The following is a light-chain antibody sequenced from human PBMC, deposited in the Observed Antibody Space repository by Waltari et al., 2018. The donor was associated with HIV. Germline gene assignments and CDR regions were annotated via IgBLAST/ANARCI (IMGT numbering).Light chain of an antibody. CDR2: DVN. J-gene: IGLJ2*01. Sequence: HSALTQPRSVSGSPGQSVTISCTGPSSDIGAYDSVSWFQKFPGRAPKLLIFDVNKRPSGVPDRFSGFKSGDTASLTISGLQPDDESDYFCSSYGGVASYLIFGGGTTLTVL. CDR1: SSDIGAYDS. V-gene: IGLV2-11*01. CDR3: SSYGGVASYLI.